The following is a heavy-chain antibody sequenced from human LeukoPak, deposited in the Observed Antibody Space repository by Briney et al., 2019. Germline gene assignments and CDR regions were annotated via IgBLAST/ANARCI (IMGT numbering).Heavy chain of an antibody. CDR1: GFTFSSYA. Sequence: GGSLRLSCAASGFTFSSYAMSWVRQAPGKGLEWVSAISGSGGSTYYADSVKGRFTISRDNSKNTLYLQMNSLRAEDTAVYYCARDRDYYDTRGGGWFDYWGQGTLVTVSS. CDR2: ISGSGGST. CDR3: ARDRDYYDTRGGGWFDY. D-gene: IGHD3-22*01. V-gene: IGHV3-23*01. J-gene: IGHJ4*02.